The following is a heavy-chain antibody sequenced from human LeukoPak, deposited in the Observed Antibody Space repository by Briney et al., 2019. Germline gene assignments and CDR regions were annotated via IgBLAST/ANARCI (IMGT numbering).Heavy chain of an antibody. V-gene: IGHV4-34*01. Sequence: SETLSLTCAVYGGSFSGYYWSWIRQPPGKGLEWIGEINHSGSTNYNPSLKSRVTISVDTSKNQFSLKLSSVTAADTAVFYCARHPELVQFGYWGQGTLVTVSS. CDR3: ARHPELVQFGY. CDR1: GGSFSGYY. CDR2: INHSGST. D-gene: IGHD6-6*01. J-gene: IGHJ4*02.